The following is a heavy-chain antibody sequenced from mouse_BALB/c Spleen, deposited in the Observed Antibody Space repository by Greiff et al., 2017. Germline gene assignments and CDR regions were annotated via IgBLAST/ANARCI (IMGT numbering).Heavy chain of an antibody. Sequence: EVQLVESGGGLVKPGGSLKLSCAASGFTFSDYYMYWVRQTPEKRLEWVAIISDGGSYTYYPDSVKGRFTIYRDNAKNNLYLQMSSLTSKDTAMYYGARGLYSSSAYYSMDYWGQGTSVTVSS. D-gene: IGHD1-1*01. CDR2: ISDGGSYT. CDR3: ARGLYSSSAYYSMDY. CDR1: GFTFSDYY. J-gene: IGHJ4*01. V-gene: IGHV5-4*02.